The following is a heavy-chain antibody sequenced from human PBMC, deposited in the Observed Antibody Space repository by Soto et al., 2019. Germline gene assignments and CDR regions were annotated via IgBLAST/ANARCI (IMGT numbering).Heavy chain of an antibody. V-gene: IGHV4-59*01. CDR2: IYCSGST. D-gene: IGHD3-22*01. CDR1: GGSISSYY. CDR3: ARGPRYYYDSSGYISNWFDP. J-gene: IGHJ5*02. Sequence: SETLSLTCTVSGGSISSYYWSWIRQPPGKGLEWIGYIYCSGSTNYNPSLKSRVTISVDTSKNQFSLKLSSVTAADTAVYYCARGPRYYYDSSGYISNWFDPWGQGTLVTVAS.